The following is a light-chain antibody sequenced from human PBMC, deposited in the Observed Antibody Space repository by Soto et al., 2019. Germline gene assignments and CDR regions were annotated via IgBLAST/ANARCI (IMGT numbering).Light chain of an antibody. CDR2: GNN. V-gene: IGLV1-40*01. Sequence: QSVLTQPPSVSGAPGQRVTISCTGSSSNIGAGYDVHWYQQLPGTAPKLLIYGNNNRPSGVPDRFSGSKSGTSASLAITGLQADDEADYYCQSYDSRLSGSVFGGGTKLTVL. CDR1: SSNIGAGYD. CDR3: QSYDSRLSGSV. J-gene: IGLJ2*01.